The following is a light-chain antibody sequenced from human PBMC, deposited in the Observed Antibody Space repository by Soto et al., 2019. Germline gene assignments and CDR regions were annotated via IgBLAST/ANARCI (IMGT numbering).Light chain of an antibody. J-gene: IGKJ1*01. CDR1: QSVSSN. CDR2: GAS. CDR3: QQYNNWPRT. V-gene: IGKV3-15*01. Sequence: EIVMTQSPATLSVSPGERATLSCRASQSVSSNLAWYQQKPGQAPRLLIYGASTRATGIPARFSGSGSGTEFTLIIISLQSEDFAVYYCQQYNNWPRTFGQGTK.